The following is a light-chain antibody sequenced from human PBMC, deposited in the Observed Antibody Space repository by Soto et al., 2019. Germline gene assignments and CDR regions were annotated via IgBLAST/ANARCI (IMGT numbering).Light chain of an antibody. CDR2: GAS. CDR1: QSVSSSY. Sequence: EIVWTQSPVRLSLAPGEGATLSCRASQSVSSSYLAWYQQKPGQAPRLLIYGASSRATGIPDRFSGSGSGTDFTLTISRLEPEDFAVYYCQQYGSSRGWTFGQGTKV. V-gene: IGKV3-20*01. J-gene: IGKJ1*01. CDR3: QQYGSSRGWT.